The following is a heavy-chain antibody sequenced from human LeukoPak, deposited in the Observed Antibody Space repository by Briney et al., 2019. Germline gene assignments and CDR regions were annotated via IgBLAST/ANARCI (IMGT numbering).Heavy chain of an antibody. Sequence: GGSLRLSCAASGFTVSSNYMSWVRQAPGKGLEWVSSISSSSSYIYYADSVKGRFTISRDNAKNSLYLQMNSLRAEDTAVYYCARANDSSGYFSGEPDYFDYWGQGTLVTVSS. J-gene: IGHJ4*02. V-gene: IGHV3-21*01. CDR3: ARANDSSGYFSGEPDYFDY. CDR1: GFTVSSNY. D-gene: IGHD3-22*01. CDR2: ISSSSSYI.